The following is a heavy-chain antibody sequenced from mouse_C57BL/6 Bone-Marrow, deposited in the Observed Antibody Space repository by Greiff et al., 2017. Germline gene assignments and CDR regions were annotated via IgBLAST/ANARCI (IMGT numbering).Heavy chain of an antibody. V-gene: IGHV1-62-2*01. CDR3: ARREGYYDYDEFAY. CDR2: FYPGGGSI. J-gene: IGHJ3*01. CDR1: GYTFTEYT. Sequence: QVQLQQSDAELVKPGASVKLSCKASGYTFTEYTIHWVKQRSGQGLEWIGWFYPGGGSIKYNEKFKDKATLTADKSSSTAYMELSRLTSEDSAVSVCARREGYYDYDEFAYWGQGTLVTVSA. D-gene: IGHD2-4*01.